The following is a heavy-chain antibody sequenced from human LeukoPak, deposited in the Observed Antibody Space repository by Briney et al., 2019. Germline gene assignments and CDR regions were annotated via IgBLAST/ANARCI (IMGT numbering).Heavy chain of an antibody. Sequence: GGSLRLSCAVSGFTLTTYAMSWVRQAPGKGLEYVSAISSNGGSTYYANSVKGRFTISRDNSKNTLYLQMGSLRAEDMAVYYCARSNCGGDCYHRGAFDIWGQGTMVTVSS. D-gene: IGHD2-21*02. CDR1: GFTLTTYA. V-gene: IGHV3-64*01. CDR3: ARSNCGGDCYHRGAFDI. CDR2: ISSNGGST. J-gene: IGHJ3*02.